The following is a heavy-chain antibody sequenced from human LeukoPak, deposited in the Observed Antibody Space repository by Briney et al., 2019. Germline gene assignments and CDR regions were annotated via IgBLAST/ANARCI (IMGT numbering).Heavy chain of an antibody. CDR1: GYSFTSYW. CDR3: ARHGPHSGGWELSPPDY. J-gene: IGHJ4*02. CDR2: IYPGDSDT. D-gene: IGHD1-26*01. Sequence: GESLKISCKGSGYSFTSYWIGWVRQMPGKGLEWMGIIYPGDSDTRYSPSFQGQVTISADKSISTAYLQWSSLKASDTAMYYCARHGPHSGGWELSPPDYWGRETLVPVSS. V-gene: IGHV5-51*01.